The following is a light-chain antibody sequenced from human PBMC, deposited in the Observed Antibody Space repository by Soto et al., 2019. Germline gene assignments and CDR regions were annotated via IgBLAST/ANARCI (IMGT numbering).Light chain of an antibody. CDR3: VMFHVNDFWV. CDR2: RTG. Sequence: QTVVPQEPSLTVSPGGTVPLTCGFSTGAVTRGHYPGWFQQKTGQPPRALIYRTGDKYSWTPARFSGSLLGDKAALTLSDVQPEDEADYFRVMFHVNDFWVFGGGTKLTVL. J-gene: IGLJ3*02. CDR1: TGAVTRGHY. V-gene: IGLV7-43*01.